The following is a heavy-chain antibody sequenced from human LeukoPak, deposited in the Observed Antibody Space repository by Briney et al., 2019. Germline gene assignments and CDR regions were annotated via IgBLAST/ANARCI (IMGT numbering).Heavy chain of an antibody. J-gene: IGHJ4*02. D-gene: IGHD6-13*01. CDR2: ISYDESNK. CDR3: ARVLIAAAGTIFDY. V-gene: IGHV3-30*03. CDR1: GFTLRSHG. Sequence: GGSLRLSCAASGFTLRSHGMHWVRQAPGKGLEWVAVISYDESNKHYADSVKGRFTISRDTSRNTLYLQMDSLRAEDTAVYYCARVLIAAAGTIFDYWGQGTLVTVSS.